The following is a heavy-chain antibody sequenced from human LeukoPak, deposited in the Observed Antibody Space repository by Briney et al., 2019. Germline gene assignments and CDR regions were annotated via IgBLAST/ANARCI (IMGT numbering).Heavy chain of an antibody. J-gene: IGHJ4*02. CDR2: ISSSGSTI. CDR3: ASHRARRLRSAVFDY. D-gene: IGHD5-12*01. Sequence: PGGSLRLSCAASGFTFSDYYMSWIRQAPGKGLEWVSYISSSGSTIYYADSVKGRFTISRDNAKNSLYLQMNSLRAEDTAVYYCASHRARRLRSAVFDYWGQGTLVTVSS. CDR1: GFTFSDYY. V-gene: IGHV3-11*04.